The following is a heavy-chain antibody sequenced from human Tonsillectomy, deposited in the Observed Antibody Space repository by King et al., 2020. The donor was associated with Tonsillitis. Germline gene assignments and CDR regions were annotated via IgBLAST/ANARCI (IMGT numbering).Heavy chain of an antibody. CDR1: GYSFASNR. V-gene: IGHV5-51*01. CDR3: ARWTYDLLYGFYRFDY. D-gene: IGHD3-16*01. CDR2: IDPGDSDT. Sequence: QLVQSGAEVKKPGESLKISCKGSGYSFASNRIAWVRQRPGKGLEWMGIIDPGDSDTTYRPSFQGQVTISADKSISTAYLQWTSLKASDTAMYFCARWTYDLLYGFYRFDYWGQGTLVTVSS. J-gene: IGHJ4*02.